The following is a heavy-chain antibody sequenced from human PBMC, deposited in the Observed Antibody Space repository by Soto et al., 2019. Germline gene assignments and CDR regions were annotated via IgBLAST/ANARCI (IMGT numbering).Heavy chain of an antibody. CDR3: ATHPPYGPLDH. J-gene: IGHJ4*02. CDR1: GGSVSSDSYY. CDR2: IYYSETT. V-gene: IGHV4-61*01. Sequence: SETLSLTCSVSGGSVSSDSYYWSWIRQPPGEGLEWIGYIYYSETTNYNPSLKSRVTISVDTSKNQFSLRLTSVTAADTAVYYCATHPPYGPLDHWGQGTLVTVSS. D-gene: IGHD4-17*01.